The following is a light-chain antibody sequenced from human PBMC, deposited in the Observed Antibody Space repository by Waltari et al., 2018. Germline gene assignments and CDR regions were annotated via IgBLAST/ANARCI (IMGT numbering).Light chain of an antibody. CDR2: DAS. V-gene: IGKV1-33*01. CDR3: QQYDNLPLT. Sequence: DFQMTQSPSSLSASVGDRVTITCQASQDISNYLNWYQQKPGKAPKLLIYDASNLETGVPSRFSGSGSGTDFTFTISSLQPEDIATYYCQQYDNLPLTFGPGTKVKIK. J-gene: IGKJ3*01. CDR1: QDISNY.